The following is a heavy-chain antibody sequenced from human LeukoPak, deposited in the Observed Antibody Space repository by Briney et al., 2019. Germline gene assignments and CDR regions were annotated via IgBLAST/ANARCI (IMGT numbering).Heavy chain of an antibody. Sequence: PSETLSLTCAVYGGSFSGYYWSWIRQPPEKGLEWIGEVNHSGSTNYNPSLKSRVTISVDTSKNQFSLKLSSVTAADTAVYYCARRRWGYGSGSYDYWGQGTLVTVSS. D-gene: IGHD3-10*01. V-gene: IGHV4-34*01. CDR2: VNHSGST. CDR3: ARRRWGYGSGSYDY. J-gene: IGHJ4*02. CDR1: GGSFSGYY.